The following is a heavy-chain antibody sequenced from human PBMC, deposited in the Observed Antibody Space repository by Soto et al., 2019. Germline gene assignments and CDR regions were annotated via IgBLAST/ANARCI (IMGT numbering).Heavy chain of an antibody. Sequence: QVQLVQAGAEVKKPGASVKVSCNASGSTFTSYDINWVRQANGQGLEYLGWMNPNIGNTAYVQKFQGRVTRAWDNSITTAYMDLSSLRSEDTAVYFCARGIKCGAYSRWFDPWCQGTLVTVSS. D-gene: IGHD4-17*01. V-gene: IGHV1-8*01. CDR1: GSTFTSYD. J-gene: IGHJ5*02. CDR3: ARGIKCGAYSRWFDP. CDR2: MNPNIGNT.